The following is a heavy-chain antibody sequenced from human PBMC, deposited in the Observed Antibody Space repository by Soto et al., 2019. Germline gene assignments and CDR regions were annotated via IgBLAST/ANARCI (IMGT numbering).Heavy chain of an antibody. CDR2: ISAYNGNT. CDR1: GYTFTSYG. Sequence: EASVKVSCKASGYTFTSYGISWVRQAPGQGLEWMGWISAYNGNTNYAQKFQERVTITRDMSTSTAYMELSSLRSEDTAVYYCAAARGCGTNGVCYFDYWGQGTLVTVSS. CDR3: AAARGCGTNGVCYFDY. D-gene: IGHD2-8*01. J-gene: IGHJ4*02. V-gene: IGHV1-18*01.